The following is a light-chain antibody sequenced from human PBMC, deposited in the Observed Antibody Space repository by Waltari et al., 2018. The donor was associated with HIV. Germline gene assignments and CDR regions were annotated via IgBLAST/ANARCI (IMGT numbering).Light chain of an antibody. Sequence: QSALTQPASVSGSPGQSITISCTGASNDIFNYKYVSWYQQHPAKAPKLIIYDVTSRPSGVSNRFSASKSGNTASLTISGLQADDEADYYCSSYTNNNTLIFGGGTKLTVL. CDR2: DVT. V-gene: IGLV2-14*03. CDR1: SNDIFNYKY. CDR3: SSYTNNNTLI. J-gene: IGLJ2*01.